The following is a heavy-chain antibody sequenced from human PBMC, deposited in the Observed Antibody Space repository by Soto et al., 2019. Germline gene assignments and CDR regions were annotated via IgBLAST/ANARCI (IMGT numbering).Heavy chain of an antibody. CDR3: AGTTSHHWLYMDV. CDR1: GDSVSSNGAA. Sequence: QVQLQESGPGLVKPSQTLSLTCVISGDSVSSNGAAWNWIRLSPSRGLEWLARTYYRSRWYNDYAVSVRSRITVNPDTSKNQFSLQLTSVTPEDTAVYYCAGTTSHHWLYMDVWGKGATVTVSS. CDR2: TYYRSRWYN. D-gene: IGHD1-7*01. J-gene: IGHJ6*03. V-gene: IGHV6-1*01.